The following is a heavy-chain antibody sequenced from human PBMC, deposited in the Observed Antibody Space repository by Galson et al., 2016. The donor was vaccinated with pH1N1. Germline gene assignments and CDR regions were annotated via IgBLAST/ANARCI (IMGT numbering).Heavy chain of an antibody. CDR1: GYIFTNSY. CDR2: IIPSGGNT. Sequence: SVKVPCKASGYIFTNSYIHWVRQAPGQGLEWMGRIIPSGGNTNYAQEFRGRLTMTRDTSTSTVYMELSSLRSEDTAMYYCVREPHRGARYFDFWGQGTLVTVSS. D-gene: IGHD6-25*01. V-gene: IGHV1-46*01. CDR3: VREPHRGARYFDF. J-gene: IGHJ4*02.